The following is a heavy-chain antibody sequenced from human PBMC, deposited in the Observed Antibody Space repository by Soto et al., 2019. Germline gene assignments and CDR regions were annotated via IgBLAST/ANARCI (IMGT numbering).Heavy chain of an antibody. V-gene: IGHV1-69*02. CDR2: VIPILGIA. D-gene: IGHD2-21*02. J-gene: IGHJ3*02. CDR1: GGTFSSYT. Sequence: SVKVSCKASGGTFSSYTISWVRQAPGQGLEWMGRVIPILGIANYAQKFQGRVTITADKSTSTAYMELSSLRSEDTAVYYCARGGSRIVVVTAIPYDAFDIWGQGTMVNVS. CDR3: ARGGSRIVVVTAIPYDAFDI.